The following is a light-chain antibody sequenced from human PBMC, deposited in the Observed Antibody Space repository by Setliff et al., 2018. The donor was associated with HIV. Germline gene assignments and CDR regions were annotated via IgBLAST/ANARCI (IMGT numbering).Light chain of an antibody. CDR3: ASRTAGSTPYV. CDR2: EVS. CDR1: SSDVGYYNR. V-gene: IGLV2-18*02. J-gene: IGLJ1*01. Sequence: SALTQPPSVSGSPGQSVTISCTGTSSDVGYYNRVSWYQQPPGTVPRLMIYEVSSRPSGVPDRFSGSKSGHTASLTISGLQAEDEADYYCASRTAGSTPYVFGTGTKVTVL.